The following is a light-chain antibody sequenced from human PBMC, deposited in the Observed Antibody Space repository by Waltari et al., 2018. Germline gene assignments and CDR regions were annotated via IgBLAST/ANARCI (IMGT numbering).Light chain of an antibody. V-gene: IGKV1-39*01. CDR3: QQSFSTPQYT. J-gene: IGKJ2*01. Sequence: DILMTQSPSSLSASVGDRVAITCRASLDIRSDLNWYQQKPGKAPHLLIYGASTLQSGVPSRFSGSGSGTDFTLIISSLQPEDFATYYCQQSFSTPQYTFGQGTKVEIK. CDR1: LDIRSD. CDR2: GAS.